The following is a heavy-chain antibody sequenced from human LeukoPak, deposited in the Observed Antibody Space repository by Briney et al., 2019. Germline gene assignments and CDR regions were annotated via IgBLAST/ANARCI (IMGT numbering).Heavy chain of an antibody. CDR2: IKQDGSEK. CDR3: AREVTPYY. V-gene: IGHV3-7*01. Sequence: GRSLRLSCVASGFTFSDYYMSWVRHPPGKGLEWVANIKQDGSEKYYVDSVKGRFTISRDNAKNSLFLQMNSLRAEDTAVYYCAREVTPYYWGQGTLVTVSS. D-gene: IGHD4-23*01. CDR1: GFTFSDYY. J-gene: IGHJ4*02.